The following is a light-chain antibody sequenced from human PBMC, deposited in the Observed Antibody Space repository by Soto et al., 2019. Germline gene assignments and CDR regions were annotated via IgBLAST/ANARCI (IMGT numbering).Light chain of an antibody. CDR2: GST. CDR3: QSYDKNVSGGL. CDR1: SSNLGANYH. V-gene: IGLV1-40*01. J-gene: IGLJ3*02. Sequence: QLVLTQPPSVSGAPGQRVTISCTGSSSNLGANYHVHWYQQLPGRAPKLLIYGSTNRPSGVPDRISGSKSGTSASLAITGLQAEDEADYYCQSYDKNVSGGLFGGGTKVTVL.